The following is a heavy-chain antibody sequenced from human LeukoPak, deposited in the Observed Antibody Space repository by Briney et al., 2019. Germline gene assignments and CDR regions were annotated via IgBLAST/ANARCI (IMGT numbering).Heavy chain of an antibody. CDR3: ARGGVWLREVDY. D-gene: IGHD5-18*01. V-gene: IGHV4-30-4*01. CDR2: IYYSGST. Sequence: SQTLSLTCTVSGGSISSGDCYWSWIRQPPGKGLEWIGYIYYSGSTYYNPSLKSRVTISVDTSKNQFSLKLSSVTAADTAVYYRARGGVWLREVDYWGQGTLVTVSS. J-gene: IGHJ4*02. CDR1: GGSISSGDCY.